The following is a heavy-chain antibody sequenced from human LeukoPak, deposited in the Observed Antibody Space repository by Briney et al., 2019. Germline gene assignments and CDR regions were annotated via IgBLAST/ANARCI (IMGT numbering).Heavy chain of an antibody. Sequence: GGPLRLSCAASGFTFSSYTMSWVRQAPGKGLEWVSVIYSGGSTYYADSVKGRFTISRDNSKNTLYLQMTSLRPEDPAVYYCAIEHRLYYNGSGSAYYFHYWGQGTLVTVPS. V-gene: IGHV3-66*01. CDR3: AIEHRLYYNGSGSAYYFHY. D-gene: IGHD3-10*01. CDR1: GFTFSSYT. CDR2: IYSGGST. J-gene: IGHJ4*02.